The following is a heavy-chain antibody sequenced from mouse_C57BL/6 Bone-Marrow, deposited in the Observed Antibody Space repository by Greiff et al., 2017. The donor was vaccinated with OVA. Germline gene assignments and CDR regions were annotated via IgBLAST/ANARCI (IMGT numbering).Heavy chain of an antibody. CDR2: ISDGGSYT. CDR3: ASYYYGSSYDV. D-gene: IGHD1-1*01. Sequence: DVKLVESGGGLVKPGGSLKLSCAASGFTFSSYAMSWVRQTPEKRLEWVATISDGGSYTYYPDNVKGRFTISRDNAKNNLYLQMSHLKSEDTAMYYCASYYYGSSYDVWGTGTTVTVSS. CDR1: GFTFSSYA. J-gene: IGHJ1*03. V-gene: IGHV5-4*03.